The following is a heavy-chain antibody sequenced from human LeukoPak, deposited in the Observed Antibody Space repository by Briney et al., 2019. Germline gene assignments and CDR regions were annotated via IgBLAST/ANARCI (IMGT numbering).Heavy chain of an antibody. V-gene: IGHV3-9*01. Sequence: GRSLRLSCAASGFTFDDFAMHWVRQAPGKSLEWVSGISWNSGNIDYADSVKGRFSISRDNAKSSLYLQMNSLRTEDTALYYCAKDMCSSTGCHELDFWGQGTLVTVSS. CDR2: ISWNSGNI. CDR3: AKDMCSSTGCHELDF. CDR1: GFTFDDFA. D-gene: IGHD2-2*01. J-gene: IGHJ4*02.